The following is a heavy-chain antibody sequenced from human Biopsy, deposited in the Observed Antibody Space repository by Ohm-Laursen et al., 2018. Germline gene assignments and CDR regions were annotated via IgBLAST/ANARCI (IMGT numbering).Heavy chain of an antibody. D-gene: IGHD4-23*01. J-gene: IGHJ4*02. CDR3: ARGSNDFGGLYFPR. V-gene: IGHV4-59*11. CDR2: ISYTGYT. CDR1: GGSFTGHY. Sequence: GTLSPTCTVSGGSFTGHYWSWIRQPPGKGLEWIGHISYTGYTSYNASLKSRVTISVDTSRNHFSLMLSSLTAADTAVYYCARGSNDFGGLYFPRWGQGTLLTVSS.